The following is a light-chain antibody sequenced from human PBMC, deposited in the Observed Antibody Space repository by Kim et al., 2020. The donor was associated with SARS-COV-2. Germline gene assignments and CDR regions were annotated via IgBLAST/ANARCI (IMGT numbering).Light chain of an antibody. CDR1: QNIYSY. CDR3: QQRTNRPPLT. CDR2: DAS. J-gene: IGKJ4*01. Sequence: SPGQEPILPCEASQNIYSYLAWYQQKPGQAPRLLIYDASSRASGIPARFRGGGSGTAFTLTISSLEPEDFAVYYCQQRTNRPPLTFGGGTKVDIK. V-gene: IGKV3-11*01.